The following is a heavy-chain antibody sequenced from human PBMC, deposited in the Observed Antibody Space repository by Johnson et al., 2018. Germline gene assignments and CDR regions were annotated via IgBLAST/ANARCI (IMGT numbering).Heavy chain of an antibody. Sequence: QVRLVQSGGGVVQPGRSLRLSCAASRFTFSNYGMHWVRQAPGKGREWVAVISYDGSNKSYADSVKGRFTIARDNSKNTLYLQMNSLRAEDTAVYYCARALLDQNYYYYYMDVWGKGTTVTVSS. CDR1: RFTFSNYG. CDR3: ARALLDQNYYYYYMDV. D-gene: IGHD2-15*01. V-gene: IGHV3-30*03. J-gene: IGHJ6*03. CDR2: ISYDGSNK.